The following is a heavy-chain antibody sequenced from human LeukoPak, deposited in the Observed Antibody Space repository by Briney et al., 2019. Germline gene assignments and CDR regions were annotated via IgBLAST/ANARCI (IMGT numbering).Heavy chain of an antibody. D-gene: IGHD3-22*01. Sequence: SETLSLTCAVYGGSFSGYYWSWIRQPPGKGLEWIGEINRSGSTNYNPSLKSRVTISVDTSKNQFSLKLSYVTAADTAVYYCARPRDSSGYYYTYWGQGTLVTVSS. J-gene: IGHJ4*02. CDR1: GGSFSGYY. CDR3: ARPRDSSGYYYTY. V-gene: IGHV4-34*01. CDR2: INRSGST.